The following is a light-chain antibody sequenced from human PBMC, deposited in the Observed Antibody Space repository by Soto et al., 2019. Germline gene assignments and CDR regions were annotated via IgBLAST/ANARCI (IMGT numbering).Light chain of an antibody. CDR2: GAS. Sequence: EIVLTQSPGTLSLSPGERATLSCRASQSISSNYLAWYQQKPGQAPRLLIYGASTRATGTPDRFNGGGSGTDFTLTITRLEPEDFAVYYCQQYGRSPKMFGQGTKVDIK. CDR3: QQYGRSPKM. J-gene: IGKJ1*01. V-gene: IGKV3-20*01. CDR1: QSISSNY.